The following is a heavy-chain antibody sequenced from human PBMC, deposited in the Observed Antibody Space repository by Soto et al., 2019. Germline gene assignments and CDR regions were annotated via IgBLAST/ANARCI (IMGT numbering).Heavy chain of an antibody. CDR3: ASAVRTNYYGY. CDR2: IYYSGST. V-gene: IGHV4-30-4*01. Sequence: QVQLQESGPGLVKPSQTLSLTCTVSGGSISSGDYYWSWIRQPPGKGLEWIGYIYYSGSTYYNPSLTSRVTISVDTSKNQFSLKLSSVSDADTAVYYCASAVRTNYYGYWGQGTLVPVSS. J-gene: IGHJ4*02. D-gene: IGHD3-16*01. CDR1: GGSISSGDYY.